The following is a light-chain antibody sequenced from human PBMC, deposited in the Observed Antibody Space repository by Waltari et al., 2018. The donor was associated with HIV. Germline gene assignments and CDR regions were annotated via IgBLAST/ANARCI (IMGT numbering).Light chain of an antibody. J-gene: IGLJ3*02. CDR3: AAWDDSLNGWV. V-gene: IGLV1-44*01. CDR2: ANN. CDR1: SAPFLRRT. Sequence: QSVLTQPPSASPTPGQRVTISRSGSSAPFLRRTISCYQQLPGTAPKLLTFANNQRPAGVPDRFSGSKSGSSASLAIGGLQSEDEADYFCAAWDDSLNGWVFGGGTKLTVL.